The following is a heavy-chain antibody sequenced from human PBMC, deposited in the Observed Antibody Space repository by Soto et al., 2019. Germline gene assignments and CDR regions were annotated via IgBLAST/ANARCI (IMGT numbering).Heavy chain of an antibody. CDR1: GYTFTSYG. CDR2: ISAHNDNT. V-gene: IGHV1-18*01. J-gene: IGHJ4*02. CDR3: ARGRYGDY. D-gene: IGHD1-1*01. Sequence: QVHLVQSGAEVKKPGASVKVSCKCSGYTFTSYGITWVRQAPGQGLEWMGWISAHNDNTDYAQKLQGRVTVTRDTSTSTAYMELRSRRSDDTAVYYWARGRYGDYWGQGALVTVSS.